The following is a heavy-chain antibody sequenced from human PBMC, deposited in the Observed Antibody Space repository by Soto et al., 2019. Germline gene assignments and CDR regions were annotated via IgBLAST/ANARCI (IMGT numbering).Heavy chain of an antibody. J-gene: IGHJ4*02. D-gene: IGHD3-3*01. V-gene: IGHV3-7*01. CDR1: GITSNTYW. Sequence: RLSCGASGITSNTYWMSWVRQAPGKGLEWVANIRQDGSDIFYVGSVRGRFTISRDTAKNSLFLQMDSLRAEDTAVYYCAKDSSWRGCFESWGQGTLVTVSS. CDR2: IRQDGSDI. CDR3: AKDSSWRGCFES.